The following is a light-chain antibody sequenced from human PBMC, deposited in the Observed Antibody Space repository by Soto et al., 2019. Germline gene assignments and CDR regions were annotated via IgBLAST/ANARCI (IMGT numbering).Light chain of an antibody. V-gene: IGLV3-21*04. CDR1: NIGSKS. CDR3: QVWDSSSDHPV. CDR2: YDS. Sequence: SYELTQPPSVSVAPGKTARITCGGNNIGSKSVHWYQQKPGQAPVLVIYYDSDRPSGIPERFSGSNSGNTATLTIRRVEAAEEADYYCQVWDSSSDHPVFGGGTKLTVL. J-gene: IGLJ2*01.